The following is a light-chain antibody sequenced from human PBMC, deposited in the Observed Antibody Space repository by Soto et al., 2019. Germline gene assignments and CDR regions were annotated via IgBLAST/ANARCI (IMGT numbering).Light chain of an antibody. CDR2: DNN. Sequence: QSVLTQPPSVSAAPGQKVTVSRSGSSSNIGNNHVSWYQHLPGTAPKVLIYDNNKRPSGIPDRFSGSKSATSATLDITGLQTGDEADYYCGSWDRSLRGWVFGGGTKVTVL. CDR1: SSNIGNNH. V-gene: IGLV1-51*01. J-gene: IGLJ3*02. CDR3: GSWDRSLRGWV.